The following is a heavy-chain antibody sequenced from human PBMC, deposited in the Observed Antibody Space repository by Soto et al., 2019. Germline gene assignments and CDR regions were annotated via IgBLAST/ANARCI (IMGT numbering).Heavy chain of an antibody. J-gene: IGHJ4*02. CDR1: GFTFSSYE. D-gene: IGHD3-3*01. Sequence: EVQLVESGGGLVQPGGSLRLSCAGSGFTFSSYEMNWVRQAPGKGLEWVSYISSYGSTIYYADSVKGRFTISRDNAKNSLYLQMDSLRAEDTAVYYCARSRSLRFLEWLSPDYWGQGTLVTVSS. CDR3: ARSRSLRFLEWLSPDY. CDR2: ISSYGSTI. V-gene: IGHV3-48*03.